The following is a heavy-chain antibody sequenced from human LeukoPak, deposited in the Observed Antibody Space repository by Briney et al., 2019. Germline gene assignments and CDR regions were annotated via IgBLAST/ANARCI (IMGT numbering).Heavy chain of an antibody. Sequence: GESLRLSCAASGFTFSGYAMSWVRQAPGKGLEWVSAISGSGGSTYNADSVKGRFTISRDNSKNTLYLQMNSLRAEDTAVYYCAPPYSNYYIDYWGQGTLVTVSS. D-gene: IGHD4-11*01. CDR1: GFTFSGYA. CDR3: APPYSNYYIDY. J-gene: IGHJ4*02. CDR2: ISGSGGST. V-gene: IGHV3-23*01.